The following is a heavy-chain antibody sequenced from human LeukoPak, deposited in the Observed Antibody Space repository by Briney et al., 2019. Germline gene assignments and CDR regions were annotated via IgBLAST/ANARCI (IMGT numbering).Heavy chain of an antibody. CDR2: ISGSGGST. D-gene: IGHD3-10*01. CDR1: GFTFSSYA. CDR3: AKDSDPKLLWFGEPPSPLDY. Sequence: PGGSLRLSCAASGFTFSSYAMSWVRQAPGKRPEWVSAISGSGGSTYYADSVKGRFTISRDNSKNTLYLQMNSLRAEDTAVYYCAKDSDPKLLWFGEPPSPLDYWGQGTLVTVSS. J-gene: IGHJ4*02. V-gene: IGHV3-23*01.